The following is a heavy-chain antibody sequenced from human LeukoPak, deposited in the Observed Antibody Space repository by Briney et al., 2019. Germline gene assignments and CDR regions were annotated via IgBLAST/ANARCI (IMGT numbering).Heavy chain of an antibody. J-gene: IGHJ4*02. CDR1: GGSISSCY. D-gene: IGHD2-2*01. CDR3: ARGAPCSSTSCLYYFDY. V-gene: IGHV4-4*07. CDR2: IYTSGST. Sequence: SETLSLTCTVSGGSISSCYWSWILQPGGKGLEWIGRIYTSGSTNYNPSLKSRVTMSVDTSKNQFSLKLSSVTAADTAVYYCARGAPCSSTSCLYYFDYWGQGTPVTVSS.